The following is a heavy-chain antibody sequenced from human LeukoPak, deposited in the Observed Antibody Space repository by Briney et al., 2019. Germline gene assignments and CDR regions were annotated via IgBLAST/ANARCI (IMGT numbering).Heavy chain of an antibody. CDR2: IYYGGST. CDR3: ARHPKMRKAGRFDP. J-gene: IGHJ5*02. D-gene: IGHD6-13*01. CDR1: GGSISSSGYY. Sequence: PSETLSLTCTVSGGSISSSGYYWDWIRQPPGKGLEWIGNIYYGGSTNYNPSLKSRVTISVDTSKNQFSLKLSSVTAADTAVYYCARHPKMRKAGRFDPWGQGTLVTVSS. V-gene: IGHV4-39*01.